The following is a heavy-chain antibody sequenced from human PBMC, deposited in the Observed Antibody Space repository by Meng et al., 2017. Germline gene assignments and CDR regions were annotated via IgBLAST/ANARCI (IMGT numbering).Heavy chain of an antibody. D-gene: IGHD3-10*01. Sequence: ASVKVSCKASGYIFTNYGISWVRQAPGQGLEWMGWISAYNGNTNYAQKLQGRVTMTTDTSTSTAYMELRSLRSDDTAVYYCARLDTMVRGVINYYYGMDVWGQGTTVTVSS. CDR3: ARLDTMVRGVINYYYGMDV. CDR1: GYIFTNYG. V-gene: IGHV1-18*01. CDR2: ISAYNGNT. J-gene: IGHJ6*02.